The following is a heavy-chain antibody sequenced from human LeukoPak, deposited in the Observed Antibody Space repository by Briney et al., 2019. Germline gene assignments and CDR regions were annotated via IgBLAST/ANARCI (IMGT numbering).Heavy chain of an antibody. CDR1: GYTFTSYD. V-gene: IGHV1-8*01. Sequence: ASVKVSCKASGYTFTSYDINWVRQATGQGLEWMGWMDPNSGNTGYAQKFQGRVTMTRNTSISTAYMELSSLRSEDPAVYYCAQVSTVVTPYLYYYYYYMDVWGKGTTVTVSS. J-gene: IGHJ6*03. CDR3: AQVSTVVTPYLYYYYYYMDV. D-gene: IGHD4-23*01. CDR2: MDPNSGNT.